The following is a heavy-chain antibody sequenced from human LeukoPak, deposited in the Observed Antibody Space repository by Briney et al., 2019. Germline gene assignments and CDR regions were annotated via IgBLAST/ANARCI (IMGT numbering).Heavy chain of an antibody. J-gene: IGHJ4*02. Sequence: SETLSLICTVSGGPISSSSYYWAWLRQPPGKGLEGIGSVYYSGSTLYNPSLKRRVPISVDTSKSQFSLKLSSVTAADTAVYYCASWMVRGPYYFDYWGQGTLVSVSS. CDR3: ASWMVRGPYYFDY. D-gene: IGHD3-10*01. CDR1: GGPISSSSYY. V-gene: IGHV4-39*01. CDR2: VYYSGST.